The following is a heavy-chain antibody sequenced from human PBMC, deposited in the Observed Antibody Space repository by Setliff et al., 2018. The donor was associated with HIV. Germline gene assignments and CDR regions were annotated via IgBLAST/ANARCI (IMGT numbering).Heavy chain of an antibody. D-gene: IGHD6-19*01. V-gene: IGHV3-7*03. Sequence: GSLRLSCVASRFTFNDYWMSWVRQAPGKGLEWVANIDREGSETNYVASVEGRFTISRDNAKNSLYLQMNSLRAEDTAVYYCANMQWASNAWYSFDYWGQGALVTVSS. CDR3: ANMQWASNAWYSFDY. CDR1: RFTFNDYW. J-gene: IGHJ4*02. CDR2: IDREGSET.